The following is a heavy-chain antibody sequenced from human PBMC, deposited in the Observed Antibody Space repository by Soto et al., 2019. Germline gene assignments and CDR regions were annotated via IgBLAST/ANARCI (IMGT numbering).Heavy chain of an antibody. Sequence: GGSLRLSCAASGFTFTSFWMAWVRQAPGKGLEWVTNMNEDGSKEYYVDSVKGRFTISRDNAKNSVYLQINSLRAEDTAVYFCARDCSGGSCYPGMDVWGQGTTVTVSS. CDR2: MNEDGSKE. D-gene: IGHD2-15*01. CDR3: ARDCSGGSCYPGMDV. J-gene: IGHJ6*02. V-gene: IGHV3-7*01. CDR1: GFTFTSFW.